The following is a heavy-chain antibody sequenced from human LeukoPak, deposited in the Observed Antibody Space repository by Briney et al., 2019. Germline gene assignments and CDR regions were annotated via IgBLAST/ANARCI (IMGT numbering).Heavy chain of an antibody. CDR3: ARDILTSDY. V-gene: IGHV3-30-3*01. J-gene: IGHJ4*02. Sequence: PGGSLRLSCAASGFTFSSYAMHWVRQAPGKGLEWVAVISYDGSNKYYADSVKGRFTISRDNSKNTLYLQMNSLRAEDTAVYYCARDILTSDYWGQGTLVTVSS. D-gene: IGHD3-9*01. CDR2: ISYDGSNK. CDR1: GFTFSSYA.